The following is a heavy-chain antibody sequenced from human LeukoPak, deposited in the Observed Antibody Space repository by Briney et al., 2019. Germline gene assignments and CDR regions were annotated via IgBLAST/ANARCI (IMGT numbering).Heavy chain of an antibody. CDR3: ARDRGFGEFDY. V-gene: IGHV4-34*01. D-gene: IGHD3-10*01. CDR2: INHSGST. CDR1: GGSFSGYY. Sequence: SETLSLTCAVYGGSFSGYYWSWIRQPPGKGLEWIGEINHSGSTNYNPSLKSRVTISVDTSKNQFSLKLSSVTAADTAVYYCARDRGFGEFDYWGQGTLVTVSS. J-gene: IGHJ4*02.